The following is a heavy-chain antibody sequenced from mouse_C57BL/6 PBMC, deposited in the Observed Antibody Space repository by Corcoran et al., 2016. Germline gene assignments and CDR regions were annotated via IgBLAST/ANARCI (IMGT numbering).Heavy chain of an antibody. Sequence: EVQLQQSGPELMKPGASVKISCKASGYTFTDYYMNWVKQSHGKSLEWIGDINPNNGGTSYNQKFKGKATLTVDKSSSTAYMELRSLTSEDSAVYYGASPYYYGSSDFDYWGQGTTLTVSS. V-gene: IGHV1-26*01. CDR3: ASPYYYGSSDFDY. CDR2: INPNNGGT. D-gene: IGHD1-1*01. CDR1: GYTFTDYY. J-gene: IGHJ2*01.